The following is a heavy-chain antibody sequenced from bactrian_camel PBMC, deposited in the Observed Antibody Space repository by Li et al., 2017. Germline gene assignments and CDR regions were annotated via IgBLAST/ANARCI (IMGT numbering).Heavy chain of an antibody. CDR2: IDSGSIT. J-gene: IGHJ4*01. D-gene: IGHD3*01. Sequence: VQLVESGGGSVQAGGSLRLSCAASGYSVSDTSMGWFRQAPGKEREGVADIDSGSITCYADSVKGRFTVSRDNAKNTLYLQSNSLKTEDTAMYYCAILAPTGQADENNYWGQGTQVTVS. CDR3: AILAPTGQADENNY. CDR1: GYSVSDTS. V-gene: IGHV3S53*01.